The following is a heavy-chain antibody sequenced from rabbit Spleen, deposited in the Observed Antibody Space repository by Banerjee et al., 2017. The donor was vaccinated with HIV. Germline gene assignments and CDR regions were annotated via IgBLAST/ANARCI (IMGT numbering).Heavy chain of an antibody. D-gene: IGHD6-1*01. CDR1: GFSFSSNW. J-gene: IGHJ3*01. V-gene: IGHV1S40*01. Sequence: QSLEESGGGLVKPGASLTLTCTVSGFSFSSNWICWVRQAPGKGLEWIACINAATAKPVYATWAKGRFTISRTSSTTVTLRMTSLTAADTATYFCARGYGDGDWTAMTRLDLWGQGTLVTVS. CDR2: INAATAKP. CDR3: ARGYGDGDWTAMTRLDL.